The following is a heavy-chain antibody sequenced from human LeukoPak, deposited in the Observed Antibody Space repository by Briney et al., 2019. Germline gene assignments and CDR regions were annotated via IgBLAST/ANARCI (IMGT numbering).Heavy chain of an antibody. J-gene: IGHJ6*03. CDR2: ISYDGSNK. CDR1: GFTFSSYA. CDR3: ARVDTAMVKRYYYYMDV. V-gene: IGHV3-30*04. Sequence: GRSLRLSCAASGFTFSSYAMHWVRQAPGKGLEWVAVISYDGSNKYYADSVKGRFTISRDNSKNTLYLQMNSLRAEDTAVYYCARVDTAMVKRYYYYMDVWGKGTTVTVSS. D-gene: IGHD5-18*01.